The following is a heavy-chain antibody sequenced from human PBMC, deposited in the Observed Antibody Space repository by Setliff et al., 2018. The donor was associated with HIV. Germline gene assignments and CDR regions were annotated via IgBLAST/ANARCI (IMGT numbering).Heavy chain of an antibody. CDR1: GGSVHSGSYY. CDR2: IYYSGTT. V-gene: IGHV4-61*01. D-gene: IGHD3-22*01. J-gene: IGHJ5*02. CDR3: ARHSGSGYYLIDP. Sequence: PSETLSLTCTVSGGSVHSGSYYWSWVRQPPGKGLEWIGYIYYSGTTYYNPSLKSRVTMSIDTSKNQFSLKVRSVAAADTAVYYCARHSGSGYYLIDPWGQGTLVTVSS.